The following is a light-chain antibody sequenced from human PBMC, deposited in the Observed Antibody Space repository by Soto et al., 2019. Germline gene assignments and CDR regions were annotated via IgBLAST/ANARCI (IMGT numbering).Light chain of an antibody. CDR1: QSISSY. CDR2: AAA. CDR3: QQSYSTPLG. Sequence: DIQITQYPSSLSASVGVRVPITCRASQSISSYLNWYQQKPGKAPKLLLYAAASLQSGVPSRFSGSGSGTDFTLTISSLQPEGVATYYCQQSYSTPLGVGGGTKVEIK. J-gene: IGKJ4*01. V-gene: IGKV1-39*01.